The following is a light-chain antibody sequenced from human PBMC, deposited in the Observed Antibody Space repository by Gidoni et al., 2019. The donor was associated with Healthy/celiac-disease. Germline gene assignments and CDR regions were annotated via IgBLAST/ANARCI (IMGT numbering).Light chain of an antibody. J-gene: IGKJ4*01. CDR2: DAS. CDR3: QQYDNLPLT. Sequence: DIQLTQSPSSLSASVGDRVTITCQASHDISNYLNWYQQKPEKAPKLLIYDASNLETGVPSRFSGSVSGKDFTFTISVLQPEDIATYYCQQYDNLPLTFGGGTKVEIK. V-gene: IGKV1-33*01. CDR1: HDISNY.